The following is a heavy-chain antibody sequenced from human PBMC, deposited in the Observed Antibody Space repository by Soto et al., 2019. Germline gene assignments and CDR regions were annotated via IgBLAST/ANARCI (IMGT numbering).Heavy chain of an antibody. D-gene: IGHD6-19*01. CDR2: IKQDGSET. V-gene: IGHV3-7*05. CDR1: GFTFSDYW. J-gene: IGHJ4*02. CDR3: VRNTPPRSGWPRAPGYFDY. Sequence: EVQLVESGGGLAQPGGSLRLSCVVSGFTFSDYWMSWVRQVPGKGLEWVANIKQDGSETYYVDSVKGRFTISRDNAKNSLYLQVNSLRAEDTAIYYCVRNTPPRSGWPRAPGYFDYWGQGTLVTVSS.